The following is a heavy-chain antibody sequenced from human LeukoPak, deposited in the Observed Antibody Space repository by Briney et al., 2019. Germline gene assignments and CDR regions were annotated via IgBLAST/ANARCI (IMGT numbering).Heavy chain of an antibody. CDR2: IPSDGSYT. J-gene: IGHJ5*02. Sequence: GGSLRLSCAASGFNFNSHGMHWVRQAPGKGLEWVALIPSDGSYTYYADSVKGRFTISRDNSKNTLYLQMNNLRAEDTAIYYCAKHGEQWLGGNNWFDPWGQGTLVTVSS. D-gene: IGHD6-19*01. CDR3: AKHGEQWLGGNNWFDP. V-gene: IGHV3-30*18. CDR1: GFNFNSHG.